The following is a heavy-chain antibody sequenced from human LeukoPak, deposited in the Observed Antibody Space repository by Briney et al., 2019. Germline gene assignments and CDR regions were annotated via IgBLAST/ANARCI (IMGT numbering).Heavy chain of an antibody. V-gene: IGHV3-9*01. J-gene: IGHJ4*02. CDR2: VSWNSGSI. Sequence: SGGSLRLSCAVSGFTFDDYAMHWVRQAPGKGLAWVSGVSWNSGSIGYADSVQGRFTISRDNAKNSLYLQMNSLRAEDTAVYYCARDSSYYGTGSFSDWGQGTLVTVSS. CDR3: ARDSSYYGTGSFSD. D-gene: IGHD3-10*01. CDR1: GFTFDDYA.